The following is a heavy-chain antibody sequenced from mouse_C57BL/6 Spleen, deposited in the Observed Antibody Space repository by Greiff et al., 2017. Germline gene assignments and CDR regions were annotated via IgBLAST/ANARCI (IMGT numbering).Heavy chain of an antibody. CDR3: ARDYSSSLHWYFGV. Sequence: EVKLVESGGGLVKPGGSLKLSCAASGFTFSSYAMSWVRQTPEKRLEWVGTISDGGSYTYYPDNVKGRFTISRDNAKNNLYLQMSHLTSEDTAMYYCARDYSSSLHWYFGVWGTGTTVTVSS. V-gene: IGHV5-4*01. J-gene: IGHJ1*03. CDR1: GFTFSSYA. CDR2: ISDGGSYT. D-gene: IGHD1-1*01.